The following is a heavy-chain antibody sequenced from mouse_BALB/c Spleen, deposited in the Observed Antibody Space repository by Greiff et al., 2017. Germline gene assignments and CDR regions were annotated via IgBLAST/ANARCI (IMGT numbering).Heavy chain of an antibody. Sequence: EVHLVESGPGLVKPSQSLSLTCTVTGYSITSDYAWNWIRQFPGNKLEWMGYISYSGSTSYNPSLKSRISITRDTSKNQFFLQLNSVTTEDTATYYCARRGYGNLKGSGWGQGTSVTVSS. V-gene: IGHV3-2*02. CDR2: ISYSGST. D-gene: IGHD2-1*01. CDR1: GYSITSDYA. J-gene: IGHJ4*01. CDR3: ARRGYGNLKGSG.